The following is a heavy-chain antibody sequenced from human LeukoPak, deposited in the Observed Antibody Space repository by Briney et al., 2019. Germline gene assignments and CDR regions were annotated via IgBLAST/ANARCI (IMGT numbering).Heavy chain of an antibody. CDR3: ARDRGAGTFWFDP. Sequence: GGSLRLSCAASGFTFSSYDMHWVRHATGKGLEWVSAIGTAGDTYYPGSVKGRFTISRENAKNSLYLQMNSLRAGDTAVYYCARDRGAGTFWFDPWGQGTLVTVSS. CDR2: IGTAGDT. CDR1: GFTFSSYD. J-gene: IGHJ5*02. V-gene: IGHV3-13*01. D-gene: IGHD6-19*01.